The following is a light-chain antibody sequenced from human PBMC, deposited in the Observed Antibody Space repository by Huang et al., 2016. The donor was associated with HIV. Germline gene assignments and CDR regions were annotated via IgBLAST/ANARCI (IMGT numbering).Light chain of an antibody. CDR1: QSVSSY. CDR2: DAS. J-gene: IGKJ2*01. V-gene: IGKV3-11*01. CDR3: QQRSNWPPMYT. Sequence: EVVLTQSPATLSLSPGERATLSCRASQSVSSYLAWYQQKPGQAPRLRIYDASNSATGIPARFSGSGSGTYFTLTISSLEPEDFAVYYCQQRSNWPPMYTFGQGTKLEIK.